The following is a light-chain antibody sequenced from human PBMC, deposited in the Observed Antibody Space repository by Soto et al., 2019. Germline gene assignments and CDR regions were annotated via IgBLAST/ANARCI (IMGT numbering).Light chain of an antibody. CDR3: AACDDSLNGVV. CDR2: SNN. V-gene: IGLV1-44*01. J-gene: IGLJ2*01. CDR1: SSNIGSNT. Sequence: QSVLTQSPSASGTPGQRVTISCSGSSSNIGSNTVNWDQQLPGTAPKLLIYSNNQRPSGVPDRFSGSKSGTSASLAISGLQSEDEADYYCAACDDSLNGVVFGGGTKLTVL.